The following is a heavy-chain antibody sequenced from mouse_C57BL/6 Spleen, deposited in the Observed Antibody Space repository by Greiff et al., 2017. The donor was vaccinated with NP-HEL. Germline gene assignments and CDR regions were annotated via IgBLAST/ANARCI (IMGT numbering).Heavy chain of an antibody. D-gene: IGHD3-3*01. J-gene: IGHJ3*01. CDR3: ASIWAAWFAY. CDR2: IYPGSGST. V-gene: IGHV1-55*01. Sequence: QVHVKQPGAELVKPGASVKMSCKASGYTFTSYWITWVKQRPGQGLEWIGDIYPGSGSTNYNEKFKSKATLTVDTSSSPAYMQLSSLTSEDSAVYYCASIWAAWFAYWGQGTLVTVSA. CDR1: GYTFTSYW.